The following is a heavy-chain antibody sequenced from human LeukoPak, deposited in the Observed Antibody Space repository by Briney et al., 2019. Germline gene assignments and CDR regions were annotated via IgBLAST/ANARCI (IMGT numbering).Heavy chain of an antibody. J-gene: IGHJ4*02. CDR3: ARENIVVVPAALDY. V-gene: IGHV1-2*06. CDR2: INPNSGGT. CDR1: GYTFTGYY. D-gene: IGHD2-2*01. Sequence: ASVKVSCKASGYTFTGYYMHWVRQAPGQGLEWMGRINPNSGGTNYAQKFQGRVTMTRDTSISTAYMELSRLRSDDTAVYYCARENIVVVPAALDYRGQGTLVTVSS.